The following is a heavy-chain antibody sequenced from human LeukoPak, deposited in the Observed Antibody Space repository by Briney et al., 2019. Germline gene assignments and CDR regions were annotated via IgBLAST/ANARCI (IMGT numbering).Heavy chain of an antibody. J-gene: IGHJ5*02. V-gene: IGHV6-1*01. D-gene: IGHD3-3*01. CDR3: ARVLPRITIFGGGTGWFDP. Sequence: PSQTLSLTCAISGDSVSSNSAAWNWIRQSPSRGLEWLGRTYYRSKWYNDYAVSVKSRITINPDTSKNQFSLKLSSVTAADTAVYYCARVLPRITIFGGGTGWFDPWGQGTLVTVSS. CDR1: GDSVSSNSAA. CDR2: TYYRSKWYN.